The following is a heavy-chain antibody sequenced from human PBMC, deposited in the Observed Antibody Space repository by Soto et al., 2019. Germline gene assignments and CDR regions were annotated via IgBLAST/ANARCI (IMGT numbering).Heavy chain of an antibody. D-gene: IGHD1-26*01. Sequence: EVQLVESGGGLVQPGRSLRLSCAASGFTFINYWMHWVRQVPGKGLVWVSRINTDGSSTNYADSVKGRFTISRDNAKNTLYLQMNSLRAEDTAVYYCARDGPSGSYLVPSNYSDYWGLGTLVTVSS. V-gene: IGHV3-74*01. CDR3: ARDGPSGSYLVPSNYSDY. CDR1: GFTFINYW. CDR2: INTDGSST. J-gene: IGHJ4*02.